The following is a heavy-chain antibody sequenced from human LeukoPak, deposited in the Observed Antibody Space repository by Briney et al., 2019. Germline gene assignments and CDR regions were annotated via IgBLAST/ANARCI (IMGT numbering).Heavy chain of an antibody. CDR2: INPSGGST. J-gene: IGHJ4*02. V-gene: IGHV1-46*01. D-gene: IGHD5-24*01. CDR3: ARVRGYKTSKPAYFDY. Sequence: ASVKVSCKASGYTFTSYYMHRVRQAPGQGLEWMGIINPSGGSTSYAQKFQGRVTMTRDMSTSTVYMELSSLRSEDTAVYYCARVRGYKTSKPAYFDYWGQGTLVTVSS. CDR1: GYTFTSYY.